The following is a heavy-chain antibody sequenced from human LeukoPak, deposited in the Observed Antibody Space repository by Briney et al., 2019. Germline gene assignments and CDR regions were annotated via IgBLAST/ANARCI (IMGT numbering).Heavy chain of an antibody. D-gene: IGHD4-17*01. V-gene: IGHV1-2*02. CDR3: ARLLTTVTTDAFDI. Sequence: ASVKVSCKASGYTFTGYYMHWVRQAPGQGLEWIGWTNPNSGGTNYAQKFQGRVTMTRDTSISTAYMELSRLRSDDTAVYYCARLLTTVTTDAFDIWGQGTMVTVSS. CDR2: TNPNSGGT. CDR1: GYTFTGYY. J-gene: IGHJ3*02.